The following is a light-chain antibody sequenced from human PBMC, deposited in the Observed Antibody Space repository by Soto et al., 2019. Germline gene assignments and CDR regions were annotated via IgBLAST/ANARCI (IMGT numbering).Light chain of an antibody. CDR2: EVN. V-gene: IGLV2-14*01. CDR1: SSDVGGSNY. J-gene: IGLJ1*01. CDR3: SSYTSGSTSYV. Sequence: QSALTPEASVSGSPGQSITISCTGASSDVGGSNYVSWYQQHPGDAPKLLIYEVNHRPSGVSHRFSGSKSGNTASLTISGLQADDEADYYCSSYTSGSTSYVFGTGTKVTVL.